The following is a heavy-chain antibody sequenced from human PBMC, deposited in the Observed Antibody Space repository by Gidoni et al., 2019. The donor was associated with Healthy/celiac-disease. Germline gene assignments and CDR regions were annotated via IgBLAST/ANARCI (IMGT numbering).Heavy chain of an antibody. J-gene: IGHJ5*02. V-gene: IGHV4-31*03. Sequence: QVQLHESGPGLVKPSQTLSLTCTVSGGAISSGGYYWSWIRQHPGKVLEWIGYIYYSGSTYYNPSLKSRVTISVDTSKNQFSLKLSSVTAADTAVYYCARSKAMMNWFDPWGQGTLVTVSS. CDR2: IYYSGST. D-gene: IGHD3-16*01. CDR1: GGAISSGGYY. CDR3: ARSKAMMNWFDP.